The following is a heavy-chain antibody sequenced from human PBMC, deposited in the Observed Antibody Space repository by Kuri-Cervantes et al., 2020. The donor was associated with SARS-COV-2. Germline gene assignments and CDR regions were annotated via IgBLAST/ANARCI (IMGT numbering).Heavy chain of an antibody. CDR2: IYYSGST. Sequence: SETLSLTCTVSGGSISSSSYYWGWIRQPPGKGLEWIGSIYYSGSTYYNPSLKSRVTISLDTSKNHFSLKLSSVSAADTAVYYCARWVIGPYYYYYYYLDVWGKGTTVTVSS. V-gene: IGHV4-39*07. CDR3: ARWVIGPYYYYYYYLDV. J-gene: IGHJ6*03. CDR1: GGSISSSSYY. D-gene: IGHD2/OR15-2a*01.